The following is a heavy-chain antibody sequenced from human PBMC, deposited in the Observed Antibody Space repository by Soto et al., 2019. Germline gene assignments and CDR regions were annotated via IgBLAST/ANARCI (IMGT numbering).Heavy chain of an antibody. J-gene: IGHJ4*02. Sequence: SVKGSCKASGGTFSSYAISWVRQAPGQGLEWMGGIIPIFGTANYAQKFKGRVTITADESTSTAHMELSSLRSEDTAVSYCASYCSSTSCPGGYFAYWRQGTLVTAPQ. CDR3: ASYCSSTSCPGGYFAY. CDR1: GGTFSSYA. V-gene: IGHV1-69*13. D-gene: IGHD2-2*01. CDR2: IIPIFGTA.